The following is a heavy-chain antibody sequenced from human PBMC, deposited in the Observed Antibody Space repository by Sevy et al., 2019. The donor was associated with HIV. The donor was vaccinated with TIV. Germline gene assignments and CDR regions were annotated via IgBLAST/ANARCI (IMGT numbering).Heavy chain of an antibody. J-gene: IGHJ4*02. CDR3: ARDAAPAATDYFDY. D-gene: IGHD2-15*01. CDR2: ISYDGSNK. CDR1: GFTFSSYA. Sequence: GGSLRLSCAASGFTFSSYAMHWVRQAPGKGLEWVAVISYDGSNKYYADSVKGRFTISRDNSKNTLYLQMNNLRAEDTAVYYCARDAAPAATDYFDYWGQGTLVTVSS. V-gene: IGHV3-30-3*01.